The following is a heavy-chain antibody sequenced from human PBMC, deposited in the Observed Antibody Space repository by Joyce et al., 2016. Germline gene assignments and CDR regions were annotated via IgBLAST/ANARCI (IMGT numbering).Heavy chain of an antibody. D-gene: IGHD1-1*01. Sequence: EVQLVQSGAEVKKPGESLKISCTGSGHSFSNYSIGWVRQMPGKGLEWMRLIYLGDSATIYSPSFQGQVAISADTSITTAYVQWSSLKASDTAIYYCAAAIHTTTWFDPWGQGTLVTVSS. CDR3: AAAIHTTTWFDP. CDR1: GHSFSNYS. CDR2: IYLGDSAT. J-gene: IGHJ5*02. V-gene: IGHV5-51*01.